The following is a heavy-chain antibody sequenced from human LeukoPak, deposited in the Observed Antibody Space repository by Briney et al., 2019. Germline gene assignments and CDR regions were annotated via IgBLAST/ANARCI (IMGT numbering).Heavy chain of an antibody. J-gene: IGHJ4*02. CDR3: PSRPFYDSSGYYSPDTY. CDR2: IVPIFGTA. D-gene: IGHD3-22*01. V-gene: IGHV1-69*05. Sequence: GSSVKVSCKASVRTFSRYAISWVLHAPVQRPESMGGIVPIFGTASFAQTFQGRVTITTAESTSAPYIALRHLCADGTAVYYCPSRPFYDSSGYYSPDTYWGQGILVSVSS. CDR1: VRTFSRYA.